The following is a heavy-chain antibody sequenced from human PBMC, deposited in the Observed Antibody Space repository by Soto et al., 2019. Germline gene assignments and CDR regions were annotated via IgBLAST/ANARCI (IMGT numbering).Heavy chain of an antibody. CDR3: ARDEQWLREEYYYYGMDV. V-gene: IGHV1-69*01. CDR2: IIPIFGTA. D-gene: IGHD6-19*01. CDR1: GGTFSSYA. J-gene: IGHJ6*02. Sequence: QVQLVQSGAEVKKPGSSVKVSCKASGGTFSSYAISWVRQAPGQGLEWMGGIIPIFGTANYAQKFQGRVTITADESTSTAYMELSSLRSEDTAVYYCARDEQWLREEYYYYGMDVWGQGTTVTVSS.